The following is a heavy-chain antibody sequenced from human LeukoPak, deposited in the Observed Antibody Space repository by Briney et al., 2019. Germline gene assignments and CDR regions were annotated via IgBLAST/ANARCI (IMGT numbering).Heavy chain of an antibody. Sequence: ASVKVSCKTSGYNFISYGISWVRQAPGQGPEWLGWISTYNGKTNYAQRVQGRVMMTTDTSTSTVYMELESLTYDDTAVYYCASGSISAARSYYMDVWGKGTTVTVSS. V-gene: IGHV1-18*01. CDR2: ISTYNGKT. CDR3: ASGSISAARSYYMDV. CDR1: GYNFISYG. D-gene: IGHD6-6*01. J-gene: IGHJ6*03.